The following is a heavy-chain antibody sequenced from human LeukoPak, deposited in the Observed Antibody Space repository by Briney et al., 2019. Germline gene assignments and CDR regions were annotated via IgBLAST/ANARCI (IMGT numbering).Heavy chain of an antibody. CDR3: ARDTYYDFWSGYSYGMDV. V-gene: IGHV1-18*01. CDR1: GGTFSSYA. D-gene: IGHD3-3*01. CDR2: ISAYNGNT. J-gene: IGHJ6*02. Sequence: ASVKVSCKASGGTFSSYAISWVRQAPGQGLEWMGWISAYNGNTNYAQKLQGRVTMTTDTSTSTAYMELRSLRSDDTAVYYCARDTYYDFWSGYSYGMDVWGQGTTVTVSS.